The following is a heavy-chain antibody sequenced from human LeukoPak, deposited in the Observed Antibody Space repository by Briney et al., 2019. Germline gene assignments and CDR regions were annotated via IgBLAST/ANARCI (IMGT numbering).Heavy chain of an antibody. J-gene: IGHJ4*02. Sequence: GGSLRLSCVASEFTFNNFAINWVRQAPGKGLEWVSAISGSGGSTYYADSVKGRFTISRDNSKNTLYLQMNSLRAEDTAVYYCAKDPIVVVPAAHDYWGQGTLVTVSS. CDR2: ISGSGGST. CDR3: AKDPIVVVPAAHDY. D-gene: IGHD2-2*01. CDR1: EFTFNNFA. V-gene: IGHV3-23*01.